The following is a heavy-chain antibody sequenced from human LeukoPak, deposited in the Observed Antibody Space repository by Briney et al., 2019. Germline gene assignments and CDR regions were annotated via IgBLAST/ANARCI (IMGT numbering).Heavy chain of an antibody. J-gene: IGHJ4*02. CDR1: GYRFSTYW. D-gene: IGHD3-16*01. Sequence: PGESLKISCKGSGYRFSTYWIAWVRQMPGKGLEWMGIIFPGDSDTRYSPSFQGQVTISADKSINTAYLQWSSLKASDTAMYYCARLGTFDYWGQGTLVTVSS. CDR2: IFPGDSDT. V-gene: IGHV5-51*01. CDR3: ARLGTFDY.